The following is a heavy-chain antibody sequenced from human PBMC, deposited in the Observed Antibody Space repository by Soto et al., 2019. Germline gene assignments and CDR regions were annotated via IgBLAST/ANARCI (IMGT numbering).Heavy chain of an antibody. CDR3: ASEIAVAGYNYYGMDV. CDR2: ISSSSSYI. D-gene: IGHD6-19*01. V-gene: IGHV3-21*01. Sequence: PVGSLRLSCAASGFTFSSYSMNWVRQAPGKGLEWVSSISSSSSYIYYADSVKGRFTISRDNAKNSLYLQMNSLRAEDTAVYYCASEIAVAGYNYYGMDVWGQGTTVTVSS. J-gene: IGHJ6*02. CDR1: GFTFSSYS.